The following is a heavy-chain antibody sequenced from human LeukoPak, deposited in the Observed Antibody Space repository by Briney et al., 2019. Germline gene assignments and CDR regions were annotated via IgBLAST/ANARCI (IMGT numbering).Heavy chain of an antibody. CDR2: VKQDETPR. V-gene: IGHV3-7*01. J-gene: IGHJ4*02. D-gene: IGHD4-17*01. CDR1: GFTFSSHW. CDR3: ARGPNYGDYVDYLDY. Sequence: PGGSLRLSCEASGFTFSSHWMNWVRRAPGKGLEWVASVKQDETPRYNVNLVKGRFTISRDNAKNSLDLQLNSLTADDTSVYYCARGPNYGDYVDYLDYWGQGALVTVSS.